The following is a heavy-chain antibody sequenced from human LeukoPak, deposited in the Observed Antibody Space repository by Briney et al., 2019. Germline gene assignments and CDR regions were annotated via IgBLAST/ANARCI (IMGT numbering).Heavy chain of an antibody. CDR1: GGSISSNDG. V-gene: IGHV4-4*02. CDR3: ARGAITRRFDY. D-gene: IGHD1-1*01. J-gene: IGHJ4*02. Sequence: PSGTLSLTCDVSGGSISSNDGWSWVRQPPGKGLEWIGEIYHSGNTNYNPSLKSRVTISVDKSKNQFSLKLSSVTAADTAVYYCARGAITRRFDYWGQGILVTVSS. CDR2: IYHSGNT.